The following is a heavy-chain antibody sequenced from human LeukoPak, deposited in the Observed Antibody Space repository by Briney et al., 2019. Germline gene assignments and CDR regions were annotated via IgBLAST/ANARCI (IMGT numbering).Heavy chain of an antibody. CDR1: GFTFSSYS. Sequence: GGSLRLSCAASGFTFSSYSMNWVRQAPGKGLEWVSSISSSSSYIYYADSVKGRLTIFRDNAKNSLYLQMNSLRAEDTAVYYCARDRNYYDSSGYYETDYWGQGTLVTVSS. CDR2: ISSSSSYI. J-gene: IGHJ4*02. V-gene: IGHV3-21*01. D-gene: IGHD3-22*01. CDR3: ARDRNYYDSSGYYETDY.